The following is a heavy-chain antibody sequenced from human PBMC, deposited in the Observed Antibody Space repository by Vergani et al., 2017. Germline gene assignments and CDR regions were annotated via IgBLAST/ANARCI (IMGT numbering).Heavy chain of an antibody. CDR2: ISGSGGST. CDR3: ARDRDGYSYGYVRGMDV. J-gene: IGHJ6*02. CDR1: GFTFSSYA. V-gene: IGHV3-23*01. D-gene: IGHD5-18*01. Sequence: EVQLLESGGGLVQPGGSLRLSCAASGFTFSSYAMSWVRQAPGKGLEWVSAISGSGGSTYYADSVKGRFTISRDNAKNSLYLQMNSLRAEDTAVYYCARDRDGYSYGYVRGMDVWGQGTTVTVSS.